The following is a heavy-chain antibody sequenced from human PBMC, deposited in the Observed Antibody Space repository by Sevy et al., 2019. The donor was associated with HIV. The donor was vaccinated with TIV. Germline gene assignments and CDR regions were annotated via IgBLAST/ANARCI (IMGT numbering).Heavy chain of an antibody. Sequence: GGSLRLSCTSSGFTFGDYAMSWFRQAPGKGLEWVAFIRSNSHEPYGGTTEYAASMKGRFTISRDDSKSIAYLQMNSLKTEDTAVYYCTRALATADTPEYYFDYWDQGILVTVSS. CDR2: IRSNSHEPYGGTT. CDR1: GFTFGDYA. CDR3: TRALATADTPEYYFDY. J-gene: IGHJ4*02. D-gene: IGHD5-12*01. V-gene: IGHV3-49*03.